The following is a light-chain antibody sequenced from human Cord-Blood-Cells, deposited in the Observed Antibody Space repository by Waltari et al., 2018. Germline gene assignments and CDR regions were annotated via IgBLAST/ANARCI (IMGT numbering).Light chain of an antibody. CDR2: AAS. V-gene: IGKV1-39*01. Sequence: SCFSVSVGEAVTITCGASQSISSELNWYQQKTGKAPKLLNYAASSLQSGVPSRFSGSGSGTDFTLTISSLQPEDFATYYCQQSYSTPWTFGQGTKVEIK. CDR1: QSISSE. J-gene: IGKJ1*01. CDR3: QQSYSTPWT.